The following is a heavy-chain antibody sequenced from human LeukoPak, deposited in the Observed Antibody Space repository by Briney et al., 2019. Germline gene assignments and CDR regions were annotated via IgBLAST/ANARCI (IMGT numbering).Heavy chain of an antibody. J-gene: IGHJ4*02. Sequence: PGGSLRLSCAASGFTFSTYAMSWARQAPGKGLDRVSAISVSGGSTYYADSVKGRFTISRDNSKNTLYLQMNSLRAEDTAVYYCAGSSGWSVGGYYFDYWGQGTLVTVSS. CDR2: ISVSGGST. CDR1: GFTFSTYA. D-gene: IGHD6-19*01. CDR3: AGSSGWSVGGYYFDY. V-gene: IGHV3-23*01.